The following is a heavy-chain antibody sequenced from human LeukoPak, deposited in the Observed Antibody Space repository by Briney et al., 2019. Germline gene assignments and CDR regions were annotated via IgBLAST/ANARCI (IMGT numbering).Heavy chain of an antibody. CDR1: GGTFSSYA. J-gene: IGHJ4*02. CDR2: IIPILGIA. Sequence: GASVKVSCKASGGTFSSYAISWVRQAPGQGLEWMGRIIPILGIANYAQKFQGRVTITADISTSTAYMELSSLRSEDTAVYYCARGSADSSGYSIHYWGQGTLVTVSS. CDR3: ARGSADSSGYSIHY. V-gene: IGHV1-69*04. D-gene: IGHD3-22*01.